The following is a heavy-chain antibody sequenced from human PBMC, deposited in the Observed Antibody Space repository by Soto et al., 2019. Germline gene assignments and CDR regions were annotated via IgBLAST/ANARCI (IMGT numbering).Heavy chain of an antibody. J-gene: IGHJ4*02. Sequence: PGGSLRLSCAASGFTFSSYAMGWVRQAPGKGLEWVSAISGSGGSTYYADSVKGRFTISRDNSKNTLYLQMNSLRAEDTAVYYCAKGVRPYDFWTRWGQGTLVTVSS. CDR3: AKGVRPYDFWTR. CDR1: GFTFSSYA. CDR2: ISGSGGST. D-gene: IGHD3-3*01. V-gene: IGHV3-23*01.